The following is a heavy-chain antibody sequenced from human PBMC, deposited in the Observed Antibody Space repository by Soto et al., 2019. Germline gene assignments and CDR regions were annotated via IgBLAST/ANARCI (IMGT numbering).Heavy chain of an antibody. J-gene: IGHJ4*02. Sequence: PGESLKISCKGSGYSFTTYWISWVRQMPGKGLEWMGRIDPSDSYINYSPSCQGHVTISVDKSISTAYLQWSSLKASDTAMYYCARQSGSGSYVLENWGQGTLVTVSS. CDR2: IDPSDSYI. CDR3: ARQSGSGSYVLEN. V-gene: IGHV5-10-1*01. CDR1: GYSFTTYW. D-gene: IGHD3-10*01.